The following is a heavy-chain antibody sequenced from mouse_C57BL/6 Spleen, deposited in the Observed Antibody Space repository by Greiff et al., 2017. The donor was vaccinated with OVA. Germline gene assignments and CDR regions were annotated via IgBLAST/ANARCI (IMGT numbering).Heavy chain of an antibody. CDR2: IRNKANNHAT. Sequence: EVQLVESGGGLVQPGGSMKLSCAASGFTFSDAWMDWVRQSPEKGLEWVAEIRNKANNHATYYAESVKGRFTISRDDSKSSVYLQMNSLRAEDTGIYYCTRRSNYGAMDYWGQGASVTVSS. J-gene: IGHJ4*01. CDR1: GFTFSDAW. CDR3: TRRSNYGAMDY. V-gene: IGHV6-6*01. D-gene: IGHD2-5*01.